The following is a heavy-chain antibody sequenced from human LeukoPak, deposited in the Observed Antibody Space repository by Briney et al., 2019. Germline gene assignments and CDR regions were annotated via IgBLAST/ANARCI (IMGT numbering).Heavy chain of an antibody. D-gene: IGHD3-10*01. V-gene: IGHV3-30*18. J-gene: IGHJ4*02. CDR1: GFTFSSYG. CDR3: AKEEAWGVNAFDY. CDR2: IGKDGAAK. Sequence: PGGALRLSCAASGFTFSSYGIHWVRQAPGKGLEWVAVIGKDGAAKYYADSVRGRFTISRDNSKNTLDLQMNSLSAEDTAVYYCAKEEAWGVNAFDYWGQGTLVTVSS.